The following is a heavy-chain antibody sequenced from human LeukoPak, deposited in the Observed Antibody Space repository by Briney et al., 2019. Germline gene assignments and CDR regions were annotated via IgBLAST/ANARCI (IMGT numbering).Heavy chain of an antibody. CDR2: FDPEHGEM. J-gene: IGHJ4*02. CDR3: ATGGPWDLLKY. V-gene: IGHV1-24*01. Sequence: EASVTVSCTVSGDTLTELSTHWVRQAPGKGLEWMGGFDPEHGEMIYAQKLQGRVTLTEDRSTDTAYMELSSLRSEDTAVYYCATGGPWDLLKYWGQGTLVTVSS. D-gene: IGHD3-9*01. CDR1: GDTLTELS.